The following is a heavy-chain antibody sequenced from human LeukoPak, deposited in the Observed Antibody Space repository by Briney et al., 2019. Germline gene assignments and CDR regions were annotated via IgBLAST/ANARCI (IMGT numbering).Heavy chain of an antibody. Sequence: SLGGSLRLSCAASGFTFSDYYMSWIRQAPGKGLEWVSYISSSGSTIYYADSVKGRFTISRDNAKNSLYLQMNSLRAEDTAVYYCSTSYSSSWPLDYWGQGTLVTVSS. CDR1: GFTFSDYY. CDR2: ISSSGSTI. J-gene: IGHJ4*02. D-gene: IGHD6-13*01. V-gene: IGHV3-11*01. CDR3: STSYSSSWPLDY.